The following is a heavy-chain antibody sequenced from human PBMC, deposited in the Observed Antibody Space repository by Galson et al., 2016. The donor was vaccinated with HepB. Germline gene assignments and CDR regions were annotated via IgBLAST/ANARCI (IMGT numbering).Heavy chain of an antibody. Sequence: SVKVSCKASGYAFNLYYIHWVRQAPGQGLEWMGWINPDSGGTKNAQKFQGWVTMTRDTSINTAYMELSRLRSDDTAVYYCARGAKPGHGMDVWGQGTTVTVSS. D-gene: IGHD1-26*01. V-gene: IGHV1-2*04. CDR1: GYAFNLYY. CDR2: INPDSGGT. J-gene: IGHJ6*02. CDR3: ARGAKPGHGMDV.